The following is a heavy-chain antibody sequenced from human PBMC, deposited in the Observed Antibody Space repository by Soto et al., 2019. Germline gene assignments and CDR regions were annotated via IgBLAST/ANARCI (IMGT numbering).Heavy chain of an antibody. D-gene: IGHD6-19*01. CDR3: ARGFGYSSGWYAGYYYCGLDV. J-gene: IGHJ6*02. CDR2: MNPNSGNT. CDR1: GYTFTSYD. V-gene: IGHV1-8*01. Sequence: ASVKVSCKASGYTFTSYDINWVRQATGQGLEWMGWMNPNSGNTGYAQKFQGRVTMTRNTSISTACMELSSLSSEDTAVYYCARGFGYSSGWYAGYYYCGLDVWGQGTTGTVSS.